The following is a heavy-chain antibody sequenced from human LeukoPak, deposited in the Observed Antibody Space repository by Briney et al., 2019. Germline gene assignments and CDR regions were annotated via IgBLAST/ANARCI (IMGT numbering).Heavy chain of an antibody. Sequence: SVKVSCKASGFTFTSSAMQWVRQARGQRLEWIGWIVVGSGNTNYAQKFQERVTITRDMSTSTAYMELSSLRSEDTAVYYCARERGSAYDAFDIWGQGTMVTVSS. CDR1: GFTFTSSA. J-gene: IGHJ3*02. CDR3: ARERGSAYDAFDI. CDR2: IVVGSGNT. V-gene: IGHV1-58*02.